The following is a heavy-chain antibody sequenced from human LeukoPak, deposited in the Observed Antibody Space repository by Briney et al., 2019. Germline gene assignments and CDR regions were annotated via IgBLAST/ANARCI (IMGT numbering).Heavy chain of an antibody. Sequence: GGSLRLSCAASGFTFSGYAMSWVRQAPGKGLEWVSAISGSGGTTYYADSVKGRFTISRDNSKSTLYLQMNSLRAEDTAVYYCAKSVSFLLDSGWGQGTTVTVSS. CDR1: GFTFSGYA. V-gene: IGHV3-23*01. CDR2: ISGSGGTT. J-gene: IGHJ6*02. CDR3: AKSVSFLLDSG. D-gene: IGHD2-21*01.